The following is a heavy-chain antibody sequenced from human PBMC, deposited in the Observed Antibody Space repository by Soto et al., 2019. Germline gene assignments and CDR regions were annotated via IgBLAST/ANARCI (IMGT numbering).Heavy chain of an antibody. D-gene: IGHD6-13*01. V-gene: IGHV3-33*01. CDR3: ARARSGTAAAGAGLDY. Sequence: GGSLRLSCAASGFTFSSYGMHWVRQAPGKGLEWVAVIWYDGSNKYYADSVKGRFTISRDNSKNTLYLQMNSLRAEDTAVYYCARARSGTAAAGAGLDYWGQGTLVTVSS. CDR2: IWYDGSNK. J-gene: IGHJ4*02. CDR1: GFTFSSYG.